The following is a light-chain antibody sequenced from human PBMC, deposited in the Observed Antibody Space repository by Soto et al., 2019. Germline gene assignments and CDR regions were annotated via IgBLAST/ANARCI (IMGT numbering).Light chain of an antibody. CDR2: KAS. V-gene: IGKV1-13*02. Sequence: AIQLTQSPSSVSASVGDRITITCRASQDIHTFLAWYQQKPGKAPQLLIYKASTLQSGVPSRFSGSGSETDLTLPINSLQPEDFATYSCQQFYIFPVTFGQGTRLEIK. J-gene: IGKJ5*01. CDR3: QQFYIFPVT. CDR1: QDIHTF.